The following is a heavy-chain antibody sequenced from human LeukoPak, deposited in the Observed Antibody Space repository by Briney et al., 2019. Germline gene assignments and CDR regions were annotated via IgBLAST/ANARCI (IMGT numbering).Heavy chain of an antibody. D-gene: IGHD3-22*01. CDR3: ARAVQEYYYDSSGYYYRKNCYYYMDV. V-gene: IGHV4-34*01. J-gene: IGHJ6*03. Sequence: SETLSLTCAVYGGSFSGYYWSWIRQPPGKGLEWIGEINHSGSTNYNPSLKSRVTISVDTSKNQFSLKLSSVTAADTAVYYCARAVQEYYYDSSGYYYRKNCYYYMDVWGKGTTVTVSS. CDR1: GGSFSGYY. CDR2: INHSGST.